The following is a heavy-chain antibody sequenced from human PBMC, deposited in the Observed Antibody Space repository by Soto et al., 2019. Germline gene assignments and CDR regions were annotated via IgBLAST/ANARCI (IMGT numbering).Heavy chain of an antibody. V-gene: IGHV1-2*02. D-gene: IGHD3-22*01. CDR1: GYTFTGYY. CDR3: ARVRVDSSGYYQAN. J-gene: IGHJ4*02. CDR2: INPNSGGT. Sequence: QVQLVQSGAEVKKPGASVKVSCTASGYTFTGYYMHWVRQAPGQGLEWMGWINPNSGGTFYAQEFQGRVIMTRDTSISSAYMEVSRLTSGDTAVYYCARVRVDSSGYYQANWGQGTLVTVSS.